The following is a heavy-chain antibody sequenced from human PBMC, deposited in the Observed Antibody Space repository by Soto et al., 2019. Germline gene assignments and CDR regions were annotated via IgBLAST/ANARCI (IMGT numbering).Heavy chain of an antibody. Sequence: QVQLVESGGGVVQPGRSLRLSCAASGFTFSSYGMHWVRQAPGKGLEWVSVISYDGSNKYYADSVKGRFTISRDNSKNTLYLQMNSLRAEDTAVYYCATDGSGWSGMDVWGQGTTVTFSS. CDR1: GFTFSSYG. CDR2: ISYDGSNK. V-gene: IGHV3-30*03. D-gene: IGHD6-19*01. J-gene: IGHJ6*02. CDR3: ATDGSGWSGMDV.